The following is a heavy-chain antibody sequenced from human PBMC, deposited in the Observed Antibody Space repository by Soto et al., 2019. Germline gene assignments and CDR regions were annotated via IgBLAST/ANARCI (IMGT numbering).Heavy chain of an antibody. Sequence: QVQLVQSGAEVKKPGSSVKVSCKASGGTFSTYAINWVRQAPGQGLEWMGGIIPIFGTIIYAQKFQGRVTITADESTSTAYMDLSSLRSEDTAVYFCSGAPPTGIGGSCYKVSQYYYYNIYVWGQGTTVTVSS. D-gene: IGHD2-15*01. CDR3: SGAPPTGIGGSCYKVSQYYYYNIYV. CDR2: IIPIFGTI. CDR1: GGTFSTYA. V-gene: IGHV1-69*01. J-gene: IGHJ6*02.